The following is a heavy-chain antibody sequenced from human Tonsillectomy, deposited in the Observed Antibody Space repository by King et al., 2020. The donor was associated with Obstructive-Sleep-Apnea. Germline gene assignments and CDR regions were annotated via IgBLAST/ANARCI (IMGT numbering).Heavy chain of an antibody. V-gene: IGHV4-39*07. J-gene: IGHJ4*02. D-gene: IGHD5-18*01. CDR2: IYYSGST. CDR1: GDSISSNSY. Sequence: LQLQESGPGLVKPSETLSLTCTVSGDSISSNSYWGWIRQPPGKGLEWIGHIYYSGSTYYNPSLKSRVTISVDTSKNQFSLELNSVTAADTAVYYCARADRDIAMGLFDYWGQGTLVTVSS. CDR3: ARADRDIAMGLFDY.